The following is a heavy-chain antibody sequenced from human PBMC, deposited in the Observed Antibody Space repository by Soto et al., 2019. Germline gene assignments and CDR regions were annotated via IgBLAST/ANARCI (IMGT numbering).Heavy chain of an antibody. CDR2: IVPILGIA. J-gene: IGHJ3*02. Sequence: QVQLVQSGAEVKKPGSSVKVSCKASGGTFSSYTISWVRQAPGQGVEWMGRIVPILGIANYAQKVQGRVTISGDKSTRTAYVELSSLRSEDTAVYYCASTEGDDAFDIRGQGRMVTVSS. D-gene: IGHD3-16*01. CDR3: ASTEGDDAFDI. V-gene: IGHV1-69*02. CDR1: GGTFSSYT.